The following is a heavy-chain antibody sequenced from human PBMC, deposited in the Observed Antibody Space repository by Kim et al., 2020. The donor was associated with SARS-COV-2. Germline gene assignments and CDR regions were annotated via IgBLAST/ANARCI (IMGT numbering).Heavy chain of an antibody. J-gene: IGHJ5*02. CDR2: INPSGGST. CDR1: GYTFTSYY. V-gene: IGHV1-46*01. CDR3: ARALGHSGYDLYNWCDP. D-gene: IGHD5-12*01. Sequence: ASVKVSCKASGYTFTSYYMHWVRQAPGQGLEWMGIINPSGGSTSYAQKFQGRVTMTRDTSTSTVYMELSSLRSEDTAVYYCARALGHSGYDLYNWCDPWGQGTLVTVSS.